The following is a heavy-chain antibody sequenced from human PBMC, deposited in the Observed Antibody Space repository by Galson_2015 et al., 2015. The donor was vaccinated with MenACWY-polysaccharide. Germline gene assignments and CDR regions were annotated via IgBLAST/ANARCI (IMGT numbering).Heavy chain of an antibody. CDR3: AKERAVGPAVYYMDV. V-gene: IGHV3-30*18. D-gene: IGHD6-25*01. CDR2: IANGGNDK. J-gene: IGHJ6*03. Sequence: SLRLSCAASGFSFNRYGMHWVRQAPGKGLEWVSDIANGGNDKKIADSVKGRFTVSRDNSKNTLYLQMNSLRTEDTAVYYCAKERAVGPAVYYMDVWGKGTTVTVSS. CDR1: GFSFNRYG.